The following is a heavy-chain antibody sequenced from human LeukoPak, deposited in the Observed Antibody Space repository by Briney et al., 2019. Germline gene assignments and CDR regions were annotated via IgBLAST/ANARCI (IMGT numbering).Heavy chain of an antibody. CDR1: GGSISPYY. J-gene: IGHJ6*03. V-gene: IGHV4-59*01. Sequence: SETLSLTCTMSGGSISPYYWSWIRQPPGKGLEWIAYIFHSGTTKYNPSLKSRVAISLDTPKRQFSLKLHSVTAADTAVYYCARGGYYYLDVWGRGTTVTVSS. CDR2: IFHSGTT. CDR3: ARGGYYYLDV.